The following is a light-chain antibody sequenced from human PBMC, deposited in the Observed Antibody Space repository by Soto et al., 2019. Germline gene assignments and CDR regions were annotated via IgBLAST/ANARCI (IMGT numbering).Light chain of an antibody. CDR3: SPYTPSNPCV. J-gene: IGLJ3*02. CDR1: SSDVGAYDY. Sequence: QSVLTQPASVSGSPGQSITISCTGTSSDVGAYDYVSWYQQHPGKAPKFMLYEVSNRPSGLSNRLSGSKSGNTASLTISGLQAADEADYYCSPYTPSNPCVFGGGTKVTVL. CDR2: EVS. V-gene: IGLV2-14*01.